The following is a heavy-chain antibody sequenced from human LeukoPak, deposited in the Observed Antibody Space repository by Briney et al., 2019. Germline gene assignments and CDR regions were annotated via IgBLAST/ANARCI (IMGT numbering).Heavy chain of an antibody. D-gene: IGHD3-3*01. Sequence: GGSLRLSCAASGSTFINHAMTWVRQAPGKGLEWVSAIGGSGGVTYYADSVRGRFTISRDNSKNTLYLQMNSLRADDTAVYYCAKDHNDFWSGYPPNWGQGTLVTVSS. V-gene: IGHV3-23*01. J-gene: IGHJ4*02. CDR1: GSTFINHA. CDR3: AKDHNDFWSGYPPN. CDR2: IGGSGGVT.